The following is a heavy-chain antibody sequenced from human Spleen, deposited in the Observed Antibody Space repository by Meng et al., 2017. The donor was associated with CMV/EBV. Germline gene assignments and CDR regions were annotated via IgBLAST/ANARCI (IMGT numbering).Heavy chain of an antibody. D-gene: IGHD6-13*01. CDR3: TYSSSWLTHPLFDY. CDR2: IYTSGST. CDR1: GGSISSYY. Sequence: QVQRQEPGPGLVKPSETLSLTCTVSGGSISSYYWSWIRQPAGKGLEWIGRIYTSGSTNYNPSLKSRVTMSVDTSKNQFSLKLSSVTAADTAVYYCTYSSSWLTHPLFDYWGQGTLVTVSS. V-gene: IGHV4-4*07. J-gene: IGHJ4*02.